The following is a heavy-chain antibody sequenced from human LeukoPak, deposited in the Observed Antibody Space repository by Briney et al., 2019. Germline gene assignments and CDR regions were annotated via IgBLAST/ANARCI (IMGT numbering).Heavy chain of an antibody. D-gene: IGHD5-12*01. V-gene: IGHV4-39*01. CDR3: ARSAVEMATISLADWFDP. CDR1: GGSISSSSYY. CDR2: IYYSGST. J-gene: IGHJ5*02. Sequence: SETLSLTCTVSGGSISSSSYYWGWIRQPPGKGLEWIGRIYYSGSTYYNPSLKSRVTISVDTSKNQFSLKLSSVTAADTAVYYCARSAVEMATISLADWFDPWGQGTLVTVSS.